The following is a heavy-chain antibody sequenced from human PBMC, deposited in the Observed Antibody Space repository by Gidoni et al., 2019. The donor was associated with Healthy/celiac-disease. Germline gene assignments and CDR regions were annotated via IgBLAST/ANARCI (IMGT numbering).Heavy chain of an antibody. J-gene: IGHJ4*02. D-gene: IGHD3-3*01. Sequence: EVQLLESGGGLVQPGGSLRLSCAASGFPFSSYAMSWVRQAPGKGLEWVSAISGSGGSTYYADSVKGRFNISRDNSKNTLYLQMNSLRAEDTAVYYCAKWRLRFLEWLPDYWGQGTLVTVSS. V-gene: IGHV3-23*01. CDR1: GFPFSSYA. CDR3: AKWRLRFLEWLPDY. CDR2: ISGSGGST.